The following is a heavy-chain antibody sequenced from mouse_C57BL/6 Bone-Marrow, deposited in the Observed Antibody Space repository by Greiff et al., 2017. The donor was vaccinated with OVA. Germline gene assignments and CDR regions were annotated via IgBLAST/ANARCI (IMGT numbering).Heavy chain of an antibody. D-gene: IGHD1-1*01. CDR1: GFSFNTYA. CDR3: VRGPPYYYGSSWFAY. CDR2: IRSKSNNYAT. V-gene: IGHV10-1*01. Sequence: EVNVVESGGGLVQPKGSLKLSCAASGFSFNTYAMNWVRQAPGKGLEWVARIRSKSNNYATYYADSVKDRFTISRDDSESMLYLQMNNLKTEDTAMYYCVRGPPYYYGSSWFAYWGQGTLVTVSA. J-gene: IGHJ3*01.